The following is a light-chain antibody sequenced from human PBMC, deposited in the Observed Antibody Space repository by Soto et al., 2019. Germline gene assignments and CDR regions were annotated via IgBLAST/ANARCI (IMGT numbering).Light chain of an antibody. Sequence: EIVLTQSPATLSLSPGERVTLSCRASQSVSSYLAWYQQKSGQAPRLLIFATSRRATGIPDRFSGSGSGTDFTLAIRRLEPEDFAVYYCHQFGYSPRTFGQGTKVDIK. CDR1: QSVSSY. V-gene: IGKV3-20*01. J-gene: IGKJ1*01. CDR3: HQFGYSPRT. CDR2: ATS.